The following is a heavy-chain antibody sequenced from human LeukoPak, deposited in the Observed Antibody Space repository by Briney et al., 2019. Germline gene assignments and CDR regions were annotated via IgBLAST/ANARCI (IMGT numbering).Heavy chain of an antibody. CDR3: ARGRRDGYNYAFDI. Sequence: GGSLRLSCAASGFTFDDYGMSWVRQAPGKGLEWVSGINWNGGSTGYADSVEGRFTISRDNAKNSLYLQMNSLRAEDTALYHCARGRRDGYNYAFDIWGQGTMVTVSS. CDR1: GFTFDDYG. CDR2: INWNGGST. D-gene: IGHD5-24*01. J-gene: IGHJ3*02. V-gene: IGHV3-20*01.